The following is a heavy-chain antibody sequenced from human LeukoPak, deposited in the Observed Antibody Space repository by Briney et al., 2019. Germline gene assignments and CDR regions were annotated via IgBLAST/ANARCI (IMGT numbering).Heavy chain of an antibody. D-gene: IGHD1-14*01. CDR3: ARYLGTYFDY. Sequence: GGSLRLSCAASGFTFSSYGMHWVRQAPGKGLEWVAFIRYDGSNKYYADSVKGRFTISRDNSKNTLYLQMNSLRAEDTAVYYCARYLGTYFDYWGQGTLVTVSS. V-gene: IGHV3-30*02. CDR2: IRYDGSNK. J-gene: IGHJ4*02. CDR1: GFTFSSYG.